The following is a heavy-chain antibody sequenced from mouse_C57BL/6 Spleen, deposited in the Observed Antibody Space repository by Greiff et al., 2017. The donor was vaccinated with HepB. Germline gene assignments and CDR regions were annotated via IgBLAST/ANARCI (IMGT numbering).Heavy chain of an antibody. CDR2: INPSSGYT. Sequence: VQLQQSGAELAKPGASVKLSCKASGYTFTSYWMHWVKQRPGQGLEWIGNINPSSGYTNYNQKFKDKATLTADKSSSTAYMQLSSLTYEDSAVYYCAGNYESNYYAMDYWGQGTSVTVSA. V-gene: IGHV1-7*01. J-gene: IGHJ4*01. CDR3: AGNYESNYYAMDY. CDR1: GYTFTSYW. D-gene: IGHD2-4*01.